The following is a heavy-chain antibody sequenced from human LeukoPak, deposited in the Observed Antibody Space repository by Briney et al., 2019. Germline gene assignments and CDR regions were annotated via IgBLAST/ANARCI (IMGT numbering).Heavy chain of an antibody. J-gene: IGHJ4*02. D-gene: IGHD2-15*01. Sequence: SETLSLTCTVSGGSINDNYWSWIRQPPGKGLEWIGYAYYSGHTNYNSSLKSRVTMSLDTSKSQFSLRLSSVTAADTAVYFCARHPFATPFDYWGPGTLVTVSS. CDR3: ARHPFATPFDY. CDR1: GGSINDNY. CDR2: AYYSGHT. V-gene: IGHV4-59*08.